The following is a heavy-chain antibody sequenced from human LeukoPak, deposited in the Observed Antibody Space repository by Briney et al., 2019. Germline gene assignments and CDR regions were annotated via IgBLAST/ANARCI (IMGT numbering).Heavy chain of an antibody. Sequence: SETLSLTCTVSGGSISSSSYYWGWIRQPPGKGLEWIGSIHYSGSTYYNPSLKSRVTISVDTSKNQFSLKLSSVTAADTAVYYCARTVVNYFDYWGQGTLVTVSS. V-gene: IGHV4-39*01. CDR1: GGSISSSSYY. CDR2: IHYSGST. J-gene: IGHJ4*02. CDR3: ARTVVNYFDY.